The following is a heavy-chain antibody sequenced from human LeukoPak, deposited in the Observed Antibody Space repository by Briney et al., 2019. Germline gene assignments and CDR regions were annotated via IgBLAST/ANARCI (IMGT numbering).Heavy chain of an antibody. CDR1: GYTFTSYG. D-gene: IGHD6-19*01. CDR3: AAPSGWYNY. V-gene: IGHV1-18*01. CDR2: ISAYNGNT. J-gene: IGHJ4*02. Sequence: ASVKVSCKASGYTFTSYGISWVRQAPGQGLEWMGWISAYNGNTNYAQKFQERVTITRDMSTSTAYMELSSLRSEDTAVYYCAAPSGWYNYWGQGTLVTVSS.